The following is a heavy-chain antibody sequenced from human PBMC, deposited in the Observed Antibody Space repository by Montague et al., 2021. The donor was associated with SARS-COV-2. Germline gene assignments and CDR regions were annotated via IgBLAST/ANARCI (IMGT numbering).Heavy chain of an antibody. CDR2: ISLSGST. CDR1: GGSLSGYY. D-gene: IGHD2-2*01. CDR3: ARVPYRLLFVPRYYGMDV. Sequence: SETLSLTCAVYGGSLSGYYWSWIRRPPGEGLEWIAEISLSGSTSYNSSLKSRVTISVYTSKNQSSLKLSSATAADTAMYYCARVPYRLLFVPRYYGMDVWGQGTTVTVSS. V-gene: IGHV4-34*01. J-gene: IGHJ6*02.